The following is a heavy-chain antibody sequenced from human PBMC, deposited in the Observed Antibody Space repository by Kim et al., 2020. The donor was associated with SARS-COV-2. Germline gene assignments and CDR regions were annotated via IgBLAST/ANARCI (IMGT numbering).Heavy chain of an antibody. J-gene: IGHJ3*02. CDR3: AREPSILTDYYLGPFDI. CDR2: IYYSGST. D-gene: IGHD3-9*01. Sequence: SETLSLTCTVSGVSISSGGYYWSWIRQHPGKGLEWIGYIYYSGSTYYNPSLKSRVTISLDKSKNQFSLKLSSVTAADTAVYYCAREPSILTDYYLGPFDIWGQGTMVTVSS. V-gene: IGHV4-31*03. CDR1: GVSISSGGYY.